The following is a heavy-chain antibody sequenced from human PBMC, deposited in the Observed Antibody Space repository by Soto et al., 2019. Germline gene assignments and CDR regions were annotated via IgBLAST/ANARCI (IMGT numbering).Heavy chain of an antibody. Sequence: SETLSLTRTVPGGSISSYYWSWIRHPPGKGLEWIGYIYYSGSTNYNPSLKSRVTISVDTYKNQFSLKLSSVTAADAAVYYCARRISGYDYVLDYWGQGTLVTVSS. CDR1: GGSISSYY. D-gene: IGHD5-12*01. CDR3: ARRISGYDYVLDY. CDR2: IYYSGST. J-gene: IGHJ4*02. V-gene: IGHV4-59*01.